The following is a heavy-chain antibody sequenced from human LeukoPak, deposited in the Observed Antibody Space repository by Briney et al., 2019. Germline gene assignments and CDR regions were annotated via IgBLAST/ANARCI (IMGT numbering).Heavy chain of an antibody. CDR3: AKRGVVIRVILVGFHKEAYYFDS. CDR1: GITLSNYG. V-gene: IGHV3-23*01. CDR2: ISDRGSRT. J-gene: IGHJ4*02. D-gene: IGHD3-22*01. Sequence: GGSLRLSCAVSGITLSNYGMSWVRQAPGKGLEWVAGISDRGSRTNYADSLKGRFTISTDNPKNTLYLQMNSLRAEDTAVYFCAKRGVVIRVILVGFHKEAYYFDSWGQGALVTVSS.